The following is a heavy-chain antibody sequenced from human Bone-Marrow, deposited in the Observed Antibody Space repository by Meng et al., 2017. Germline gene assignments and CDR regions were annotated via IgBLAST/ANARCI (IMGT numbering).Heavy chain of an antibody. V-gene: IGHV3-15*01. D-gene: IGHD3-10*01. CDR2: IKSKTDGGTT. J-gene: IGHJ6*02. CDR1: GFTFSNAW. Sequence: GESLKISCAASGFTFSNAWMSWVRQAPGKGLEWVGRIKSKTDGGTTDYAAPVKGRFTISRDDSKNTLYLQMNRLKTEDTAVYYCTTDATMVRGVISLRYYYGMDVWGQGTTVTVSS. CDR3: TTDATMVRGVISLRYYYGMDV.